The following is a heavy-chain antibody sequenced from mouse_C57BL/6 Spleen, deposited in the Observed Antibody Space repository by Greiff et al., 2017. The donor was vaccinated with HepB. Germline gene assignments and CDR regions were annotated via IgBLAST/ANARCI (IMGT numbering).Heavy chain of an antibody. V-gene: IGHV1-82*01. CDR2: IYPGDGDT. D-gene: IGHD2-3*01. J-gene: IGHJ4*01. Sequence: QVQLQQSGPELVKPGASVKISCKASGYAFSSSWMNWVKQRPGKGLEWIGRIYPGDGDTNYNGKFKGKATLTADKSSSTAYMQLSSLTSEDSAVYFCARGDVYYDDDYAMDYWGQGTSVTVSS. CDR3: ARGDVYYDDDYAMDY. CDR1: GYAFSSSW.